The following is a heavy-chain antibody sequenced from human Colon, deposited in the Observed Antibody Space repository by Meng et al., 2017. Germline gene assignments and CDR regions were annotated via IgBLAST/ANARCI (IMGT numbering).Heavy chain of an antibody. D-gene: IGHD3/OR15-3a*01. J-gene: IGHJ4*02. Sequence: EVKQVESGGDGGQPGGSLRLSCAVSGFTLSSDWIHWVRQVPGKGLVWVSTMNDDGSFTTYADSVKGRFTISRDNAKNTLYLQMDNLRVEDSAVYYCTIVDGYWGQGTLVTVSS. CDR1: GFTLSSDW. CDR3: TIVDGY. V-gene: IGHV3-74*01. CDR2: MNDDGSFT.